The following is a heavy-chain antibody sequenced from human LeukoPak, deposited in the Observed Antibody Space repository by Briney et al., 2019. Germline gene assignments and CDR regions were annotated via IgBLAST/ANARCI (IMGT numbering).Heavy chain of an antibody. CDR3: ARDQGISDY. J-gene: IGHJ4*02. V-gene: IGHV3-30-3*01. CDR1: GFILSSCD. CDR2: ISRDGSIK. Sequence: GGSLRLSCAASGFILSSCDMHWVRQPPGKGLEWLAVISRDGSIKYHADSVRGRFTISRDNSHNTLYLQMNSLRAEDTAVYYCARDQGISDYWGQGTLVTVSS.